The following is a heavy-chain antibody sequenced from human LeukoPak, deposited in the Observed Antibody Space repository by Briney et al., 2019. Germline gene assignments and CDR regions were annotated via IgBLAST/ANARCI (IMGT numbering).Heavy chain of an antibody. Sequence: GGSLRLSCAASGFTFSNAWMSWVRQAPGKGLEWVGRIKSKTDGGTTDDAAPVKGRFTFSRDDSKNTLYLQMHSLKTEDTAVNYCTTDGVARSFRNWGQGTLVTVS. D-gene: IGHD3-10*01. CDR2: IKSKTDGGTT. CDR3: TTDGVARSFRN. V-gene: IGHV3-15*01. J-gene: IGHJ4*02. CDR1: GFTFSNAW.